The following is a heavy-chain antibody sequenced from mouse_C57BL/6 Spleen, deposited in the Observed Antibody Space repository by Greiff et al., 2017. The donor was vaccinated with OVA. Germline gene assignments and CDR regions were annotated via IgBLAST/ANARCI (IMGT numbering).Heavy chain of an antibody. CDR3: ATSTVVATFDY. D-gene: IGHD1-1*01. Sequence: QVQLQQPGAELVMPGASVKLSCTASGYTFTSYWMHWVKQRPGQGLEWIGEIDPSDSYTNYNQKFKGKSTLTVDKSSSTAYMQLSSLTSEDSAVYYCATSTVVATFDYWGQGTTLTVSS. J-gene: IGHJ2*01. V-gene: IGHV1-69*01. CDR1: GYTFTSYW. CDR2: IDPSDSYT.